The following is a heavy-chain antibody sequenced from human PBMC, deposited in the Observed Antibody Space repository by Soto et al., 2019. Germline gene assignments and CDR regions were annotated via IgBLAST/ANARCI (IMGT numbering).Heavy chain of an antibody. J-gene: IGHJ4*02. CDR1: GGSISSSSYY. D-gene: IGHD3-10*01. Sequence: SETLSLTCTVSGGSISSSSYYWGWIRQPPGKGLEWIGTIYYSGTTNYNPSLKSRVTISVDTSQNQFSLKLNSLTAADTAVYYCERLLCIKFDYWGQVAPVTASS. CDR2: IYYSGTT. V-gene: IGHV4-39*01. CDR3: ERLLCIKFDY.